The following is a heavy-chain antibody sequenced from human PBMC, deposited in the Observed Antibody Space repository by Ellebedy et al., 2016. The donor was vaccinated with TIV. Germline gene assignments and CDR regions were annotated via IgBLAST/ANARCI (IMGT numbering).Heavy chain of an antibody. CDR1: RFTFSSYA. CDR3: AQTNWGSGGFYGMDV. CDR2: ISGSGGST. V-gene: IGHV3-23*01. Sequence: GGSLRLSCAASRFTFSSYAMSWVRQAPGKGLEWVSAISGSGGSTYYADSVKGRFTISRDNSKNTLYLQLDSLRAEDTAVYYCAQTNWGSGGFYGMDVWGQGTTVTVSS. J-gene: IGHJ6*02. D-gene: IGHD7-27*01.